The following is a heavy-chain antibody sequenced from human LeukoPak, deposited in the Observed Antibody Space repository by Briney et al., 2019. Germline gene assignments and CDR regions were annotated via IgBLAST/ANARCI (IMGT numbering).Heavy chain of an antibody. CDR2: IGGGGDFI. J-gene: IGHJ4*02. CDR1: GFTFSSYA. D-gene: IGHD4-23*01. Sequence: GGSLRLSCAASGFTFSSYAMSWVRQAPGKGLEWVSDIGGGGDFIYYADSVKGRFTISRDNSKNTLYLQVNSLSAEDTAVYYCAKGLGNPYWFDCCGQGTLVTVSS. V-gene: IGHV3-23*01. CDR3: AKGLGNPYWFDC.